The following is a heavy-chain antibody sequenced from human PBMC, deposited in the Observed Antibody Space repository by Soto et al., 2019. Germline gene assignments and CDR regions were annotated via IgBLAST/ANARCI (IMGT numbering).Heavy chain of an antibody. D-gene: IGHD3-22*01. CDR1: GGSISSYY. CDR2: IYYSGST. J-gene: IGHJ2*01. CDR3: ATSYYDSSGYSDYWYFDL. V-gene: IGHV4-59*08. Sequence: QVQLQESGPGLVKPSETLSLTCTVSGGSISSYYWSWIRQPPGKGLEWIGYIYYSGSTNYNPSLKRRVTISVDTSKHQFSLKLSSVTAADTAVYYCATSYYDSSGYSDYWYFDLWGRGTLVTVSS.